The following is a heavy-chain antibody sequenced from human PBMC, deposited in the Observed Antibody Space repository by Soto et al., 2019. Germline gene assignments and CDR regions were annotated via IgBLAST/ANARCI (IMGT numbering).Heavy chain of an antibody. Sequence: QVKLVESGGGVVQPGRSLRLSCAASGFTFSSYAMHWVRQAPGKGLEWVAVISYDGSNKYYADSVKGRFTISRDNSKNTLYLQMNSLRAEDTAVYYCASPGGDYFLNWFDPWGQGTLVTVSS. V-gene: IGHV3-30-3*01. CDR3: ASPGGDYFLNWFDP. CDR2: ISYDGSNK. D-gene: IGHD2-21*02. J-gene: IGHJ5*02. CDR1: GFTFSSYA.